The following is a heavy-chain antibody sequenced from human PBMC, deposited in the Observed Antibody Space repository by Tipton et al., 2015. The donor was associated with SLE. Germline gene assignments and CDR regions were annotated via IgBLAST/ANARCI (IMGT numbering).Heavy chain of an antibody. CDR3: ARGIESSSWHYYFDS. CDR2: IRYDGSNK. Sequence: SLRLSCAASGFTFSSYGMHWVRQAPGKGLEWVAFIRYDGSNKYSADSVKGRFSISTDNSKNTLNLQMNSLKTEDTAVYYCARGIESSSWHYYFDSWGQGTLVTVSS. D-gene: IGHD6-19*01. J-gene: IGHJ4*02. V-gene: IGHV3-30*02. CDR1: GFTFSSYG.